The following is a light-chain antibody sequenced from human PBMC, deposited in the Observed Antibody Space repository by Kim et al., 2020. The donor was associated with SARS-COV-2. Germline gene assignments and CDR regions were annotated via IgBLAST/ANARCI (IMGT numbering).Light chain of an antibody. CDR2: GKN. CDR1: SLRSYY. CDR3: NSRGSNDKVL. V-gene: IGLV3-19*01. J-gene: IGLJ2*01. Sequence: SSELTQDPAVSVALGQTVRITCQGDSLRSYYATWYQQKPGQTPILVIYGKNNRPSGIPDRFSGSSSGDTASLTITGTPAGDEADYYCNSRGSNDKVLFGGGTQLTVL.